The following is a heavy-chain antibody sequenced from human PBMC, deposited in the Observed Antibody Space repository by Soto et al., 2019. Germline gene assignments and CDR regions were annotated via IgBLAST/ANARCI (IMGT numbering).Heavy chain of an antibody. CDR3: ARARNYCSSTSCQKDYYYYMDV. J-gene: IGHJ6*03. Sequence: SETLSLTCAVYGGSFSGYYWSWIRQPPGKGLEWIREINHSGSTNYNPSLKSRVTISVDTSKNQFSLKLSSVTAADTAVYYCARARNYCSSTSCQKDYYYYMDVWGKGTTVTVSS. D-gene: IGHD2-2*01. V-gene: IGHV4-34*01. CDR1: GGSFSGYY. CDR2: INHSGST.